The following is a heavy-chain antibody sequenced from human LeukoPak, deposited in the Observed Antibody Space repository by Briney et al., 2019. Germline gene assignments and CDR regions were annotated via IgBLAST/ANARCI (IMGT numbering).Heavy chain of an antibody. CDR3: ARDYYDSSGYSRFDP. Sequence: ASVKVSCKASGYTFTGYYIHWVRQAPGQGLEWMGYINPNSGGTNYAQKFQGRVTMTRDTSISTAYMEVSRLRSDDTAVYYCARDYYDSSGYSRFDPWGQGTLVTVSS. J-gene: IGHJ5*02. CDR1: GYTFTGYY. V-gene: IGHV1-2*02. D-gene: IGHD3-22*01. CDR2: INPNSGGT.